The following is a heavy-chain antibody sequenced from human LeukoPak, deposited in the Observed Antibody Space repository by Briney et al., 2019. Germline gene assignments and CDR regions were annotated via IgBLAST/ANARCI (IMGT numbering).Heavy chain of an antibody. D-gene: IGHD2-2*01. CDR2: INPNSGGT. V-gene: IGHV1-2*02. CDR3: ARSRLGYCSSTSCYLFDP. J-gene: IGHJ5*02. Sequence: GASVKVSCKASGYTLTGYYMHWVRQAPGQGLEWMGWINPNSGGTNYAQKFQGRVTMPRDTSISTAYMELSRLRSDDTAVYYCARSRLGYCSSTSCYLFDPWGQGILVTVSS. CDR1: GYTLTGYY.